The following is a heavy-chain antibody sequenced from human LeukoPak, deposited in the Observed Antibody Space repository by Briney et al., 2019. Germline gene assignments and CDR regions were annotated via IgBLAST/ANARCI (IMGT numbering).Heavy chain of an antibody. CDR2: DYYSGSS. J-gene: IGHJ4*02. V-gene: IGHV4-59*01. D-gene: IGHD5-24*01. CDR3: AREGEERWLPGVRYFDY. CDR1: GVSITDYY. Sequence: SETLSLTCTVSGVSITDYYWGWIRQPPGKGLEWIGYDYYSGSSNYNPSLKSRVTISLDTSKNQFSLKMSSVTAADTAVYYCAREGEERWLPGVRYFDYWGQGTLVIVSS.